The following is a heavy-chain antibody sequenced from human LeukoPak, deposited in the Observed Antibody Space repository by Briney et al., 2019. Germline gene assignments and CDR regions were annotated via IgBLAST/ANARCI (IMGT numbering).Heavy chain of an antibody. V-gene: IGHV4-4*07. Sequence: PSETLSLTCTVSGGSISSYYWSWIRQPAGKGLEWIGRIYTSGSTNYNPSLKSRVTMSVDTSKNQFSLKLSSVTAADTAVYYCATHLGYCSGGSCYWGLDYWGQGTLVTVSS. D-gene: IGHD2-15*01. CDR1: GGSISSYY. CDR2: IYTSGST. CDR3: ATHLGYCSGGSCYWGLDY. J-gene: IGHJ4*02.